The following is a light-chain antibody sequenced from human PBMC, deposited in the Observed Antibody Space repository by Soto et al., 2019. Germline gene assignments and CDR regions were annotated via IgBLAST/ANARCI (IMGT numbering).Light chain of an antibody. CDR2: AAS. J-gene: IGKJ1*01. Sequence: DLQMTQSPSSLSASLGDRVTITCRASQSISSYLNWYQQKPGKAPKLLIYAASSLQSGVPSRFSGSGSGTGFTLTISSLQPEDFATYYCQQSYSTPWTFGQGTKVEIK. CDR1: QSISSY. CDR3: QQSYSTPWT. V-gene: IGKV1-39*01.